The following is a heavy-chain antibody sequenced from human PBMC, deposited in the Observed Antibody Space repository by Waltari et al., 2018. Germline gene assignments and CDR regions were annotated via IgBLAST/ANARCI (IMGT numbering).Heavy chain of an antibody. D-gene: IGHD5-18*01. CDR2: ISWDGGIT. V-gene: IGHV3-43*01. CDR1: GFTFDDYT. J-gene: IGHJ4*02. Sequence: EVQLVESGGVVVQPGGSLRLSCAASGFTFDDYTMHWVRQTRGKVLEWVFLISWDGGITYDADSVKGRFTISRDNSKNSLYLQMNSLRTEDTALYYCAKAKGQLWLSGYFDYWGQGTLVTVSS. CDR3: AKAKGQLWLSGYFDY.